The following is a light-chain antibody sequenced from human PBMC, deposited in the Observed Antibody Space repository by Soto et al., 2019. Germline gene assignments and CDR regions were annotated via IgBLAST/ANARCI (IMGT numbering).Light chain of an antibody. CDR3: QAWDYSTAYYV. CDR2: QDT. J-gene: IGLJ1*01. CDR1: KLGEKY. Sequence: YELTQPPSVSVSPGQTASITCSGDKLGEKYACWYQQKPGQSPVLVIYQDTKRPSGIPERFSGSNSGNTATLTISGTQAMDEADYYCQAWDYSTAYYVFGPGTKLTVL. V-gene: IGLV3-1*01.